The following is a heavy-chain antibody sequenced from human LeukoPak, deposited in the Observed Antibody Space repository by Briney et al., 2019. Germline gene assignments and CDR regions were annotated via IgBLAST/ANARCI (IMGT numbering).Heavy chain of an antibody. CDR3: ARAYMTATRHFDS. CDR1: GGTFSSYT. V-gene: IGHV1-69*01. D-gene: IGHD2-21*02. CDR2: IIPIFGTP. J-gene: IGHJ4*02. Sequence: SVKVSCKTSGGTFSSYTISWVRQAPGQGFEWMGGIIPIFGTPHYAQKFQDRVTITADASTSTAYMELSSLRSEDTAVYYCARAYMTATRHFDSWGQGTLVTVSS.